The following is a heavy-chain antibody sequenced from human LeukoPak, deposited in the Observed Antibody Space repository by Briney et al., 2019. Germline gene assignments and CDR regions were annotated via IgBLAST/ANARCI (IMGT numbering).Heavy chain of an antibody. CDR3: ARHGSGSYYFDY. Sequence: GGSLRLSCAASGFTVSSNYMNWVRQAPGKGLEWVSVIYSGGSTYYADSVKGRFTISRDNSKNTLYLQMNSLRAEDTAVYYCARHGSGSYYFDYWGQGTLVTVSS. D-gene: IGHD3-10*01. CDR1: GFTVSSNY. V-gene: IGHV3-66*04. J-gene: IGHJ4*02. CDR2: IYSGGST.